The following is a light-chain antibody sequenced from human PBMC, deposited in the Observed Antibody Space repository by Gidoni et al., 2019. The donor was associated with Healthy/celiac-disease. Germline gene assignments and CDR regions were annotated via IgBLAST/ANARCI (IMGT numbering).Light chain of an antibody. J-gene: IGKJ2*01. Sequence: DIQMTQSPSTLSASAGDRVTSTCRASQSSNGWLAWYQQQPGKAPQRLLYKASSLKSGVPSRVIGSGSCAEFTLPISSLPPHDFSTFYCQRHDSYSPITFGQGTKLEIK. CDR2: KAS. CDR3: QRHDSYSPIT. V-gene: IGKV1-5*03. CDR1: QSSNGW.